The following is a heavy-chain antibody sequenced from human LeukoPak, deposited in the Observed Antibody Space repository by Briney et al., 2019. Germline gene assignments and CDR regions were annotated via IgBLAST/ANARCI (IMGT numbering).Heavy chain of an antibody. Sequence: SVKVSCKASVGTFSSYAISWVRQAPGQGLEWMGGIIPIFGTANYAQKFQGRVTITTDESTSTAYMELSSLRSEDTAVYYCATKYYYDSSGYYYPYYFDYWGQGTLVTVPS. D-gene: IGHD3-22*01. V-gene: IGHV1-69*05. CDR2: IIPIFGTA. CDR1: VGTFSSYA. J-gene: IGHJ4*02. CDR3: ATKYYYDSSGYYYPYYFDY.